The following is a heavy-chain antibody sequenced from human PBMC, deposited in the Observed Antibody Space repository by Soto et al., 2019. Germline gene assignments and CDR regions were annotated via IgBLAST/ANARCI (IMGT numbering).Heavy chain of an antibody. CDR2: ISSNGGST. CDR1: GFTFSRYA. CDR3: ARGGRGYEFDY. J-gene: IGHJ4*02. V-gene: IGHV3-64*01. D-gene: IGHD5-12*01. Sequence: EVQLVESGGGLVQPGGSLRLSCAASGFTFSRYAMHWVRQAPGKGLEYVSPISSNGGSTYYANSVKGRFTISRDNSKNTLYLQMGSPRPEATAVYYCARGGRGYEFDYWGQGTLVTVSS.